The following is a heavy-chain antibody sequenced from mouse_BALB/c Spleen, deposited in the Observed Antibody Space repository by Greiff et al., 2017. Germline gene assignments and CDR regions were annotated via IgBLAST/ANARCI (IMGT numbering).Heavy chain of an antibody. CDR1: GFSLTSYG. Sequence: VKLVESGPGLVQPSQSLSITCTVSGFSLTSYGVHWVRQSPGKGLEWLGVIWSGGSTDYNAAFISRLSISKDNSKSQVFFKMNSLQANDTAIYYCARNSETMYFDVWGAGTTVTVSS. CDR3: ARNSETMYFDV. CDR2: IWSGGST. J-gene: IGHJ1*01. D-gene: IGHD1-1*02. V-gene: IGHV2-2*02.